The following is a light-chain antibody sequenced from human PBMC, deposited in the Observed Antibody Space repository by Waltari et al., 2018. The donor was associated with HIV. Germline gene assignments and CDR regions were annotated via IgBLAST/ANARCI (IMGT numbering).Light chain of an antibody. CDR2: ADS. CDR3: QVWDSGIVV. Sequence: YEVTQMPSPSVALGQTATLTCGGTCIGVRSLHWYQQKAGQAPLLVIYADSGRPSGVPDRYARSSSGDMATLTITRVQSGDEAHYYCQVWDSGIVVFGGGTKLAVL. J-gene: IGLJ3*02. V-gene: IGLV3-9*01. CDR1: CIGVRS.